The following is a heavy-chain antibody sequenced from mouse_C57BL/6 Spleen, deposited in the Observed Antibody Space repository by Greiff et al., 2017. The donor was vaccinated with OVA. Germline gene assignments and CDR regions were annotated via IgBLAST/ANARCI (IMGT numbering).Heavy chain of an antibody. V-gene: IGHV5-17*01. Sequence: EVQLVESGGGLVKPGGSLKLSCAASGFTFSDYGMHWVRQAPETGLEWVAYISSGSSTIYYADTVKGRFTISRDNAKNTLFLQMTSLRSEDTAMYYCARIYGSSSGGYFDYWGQGTTLTVSS. CDR2: ISSGSSTI. D-gene: IGHD1-1*01. J-gene: IGHJ2*01. CDR1: GFTFSDYG. CDR3: ARIYGSSSGGYFDY.